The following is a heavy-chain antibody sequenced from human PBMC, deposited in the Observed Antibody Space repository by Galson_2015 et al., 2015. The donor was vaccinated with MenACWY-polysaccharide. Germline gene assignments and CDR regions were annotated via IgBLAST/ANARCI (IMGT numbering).Heavy chain of an antibody. CDR2: INPDSGDT. V-gene: IGHV1-2*02. CDR3: TRGVLAVARVPTSGSNDF. CDR1: GYTFTDYH. Sequence: SVKVSCKASGYTFTDYHMYWVRQAPGQGLEWMGWINPDSGDTKSAQKFQGRVTMTRDVSISTAYMELSWLRSDDTAVYYCTRGVLAVARVPTSGSNDFWGQGTLVTVSS. D-gene: IGHD6-19*01. J-gene: IGHJ4*02.